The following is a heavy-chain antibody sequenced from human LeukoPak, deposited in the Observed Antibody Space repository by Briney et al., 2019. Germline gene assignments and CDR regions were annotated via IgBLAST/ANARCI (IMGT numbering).Heavy chain of an antibody. CDR3: ARVGRQNWFDP. Sequence: PSETLSLTCTVSGDSITSGGYYWSWIRQFPGKGLEWIGYIYYEASTYYNPSLKSRVNISRDTSKNQFSLNMTSVTAADTAVYYCARVGRQNWFDPWGQGTLVTVSS. CDR1: GDSITSGGYY. V-gene: IGHV4-31*03. J-gene: IGHJ5*02. CDR2: IYYEAST.